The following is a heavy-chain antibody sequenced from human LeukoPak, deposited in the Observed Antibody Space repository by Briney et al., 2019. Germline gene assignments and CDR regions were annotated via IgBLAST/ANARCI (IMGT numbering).Heavy chain of an antibody. CDR3: ARDTYYDSSGYPHNWFDP. V-gene: IGHV1-2*02. J-gene: IGHJ5*02. CDR1: GYTFXGYY. Sequence: ASVKVSCKASGYTFXGYYMHWVRQAPGQGLEWMGWINPNSGGTNYAQKFQGRVTMTRDTSIITAYMELSRLRSDDTAVYYCARDTYYDSSGYPHNWFDPWGQGTLVTVSS. D-gene: IGHD3-22*01. CDR2: INPNSGGT.